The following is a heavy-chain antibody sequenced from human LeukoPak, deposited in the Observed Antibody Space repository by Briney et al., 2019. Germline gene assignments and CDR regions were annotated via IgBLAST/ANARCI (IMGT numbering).Heavy chain of an antibody. D-gene: IGHD4-17*01. V-gene: IGHV1-24*01. CDR2: FDPEDGET. J-gene: IGHJ4*02. Sequence: ASVKVSCKVSGYTLTELSMHWVRQAPGRGLEWMGGFDPEDGETIYAQKFQGRVTKTEDTSTDTAYMELSSLRSEDTAVYYCATRPLALDYGDSLNLDYWGQGTLVTVSS. CDR1: GYTLTELS. CDR3: ATRPLALDYGDSLNLDY.